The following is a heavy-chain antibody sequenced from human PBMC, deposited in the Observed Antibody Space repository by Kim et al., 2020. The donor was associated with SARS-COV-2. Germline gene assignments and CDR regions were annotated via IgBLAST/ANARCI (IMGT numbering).Heavy chain of an antibody. CDR3: ARDGGTGKHMDV. J-gene: IGHJ6*02. V-gene: IGHV3-74*01. CDR2: INGGGSTT. D-gene: IGHD1-1*01. Sequence: GGSLRLSCAASGFTFSSYWMHWVREAPGKGLVWVSRINGGGSTTTYADSVKGRFTISRDNAKNTLYLQMNSLRAEDTAVYYCARDGGTGKHMDVWGQGTTVTVSS. CDR1: GFTFSSYW.